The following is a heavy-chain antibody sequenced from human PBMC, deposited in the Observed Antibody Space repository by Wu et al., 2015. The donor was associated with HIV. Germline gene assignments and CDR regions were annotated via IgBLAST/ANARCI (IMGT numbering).Heavy chain of an antibody. D-gene: IGHD3-22*01. Sequence: QVQLVQSGAEVKKPGSSVKVSCKASGGTFSSYAISWVRQAPGQGLEWMGGIIPIFGTANYAQKFQGRVTITTDESTSTAYMELSSLRSEDTAVYYCAREGVAYYYDSSPTPSVFDIWGQGTMVTVSS. CDR3: AREGVAYYYDSSPTPSVFDI. CDR1: GGTFSSYA. J-gene: IGHJ3*02. V-gene: IGHV1-69*05. CDR2: IIPIFGTA.